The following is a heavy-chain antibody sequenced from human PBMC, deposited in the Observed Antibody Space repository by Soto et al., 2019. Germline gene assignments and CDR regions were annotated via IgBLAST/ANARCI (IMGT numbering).Heavy chain of an antibody. CDR3: ARIVQGYSGLTLGGIDY. D-gene: IGHD2-15*01. V-gene: IGHV1-18*01. Sequence: QVQLVQSGAEVKKPGASVRVSCKASGYTFTSYGISWVRQAPGQGLEWMGWISAYNGNTNYAQKLQGRVTMTTDTSTSTAYMELRSLRSDDTAVYYCARIVQGYSGLTLGGIDYWGQGTLVTVSS. J-gene: IGHJ4*02. CDR2: ISAYNGNT. CDR1: GYTFTSYG.